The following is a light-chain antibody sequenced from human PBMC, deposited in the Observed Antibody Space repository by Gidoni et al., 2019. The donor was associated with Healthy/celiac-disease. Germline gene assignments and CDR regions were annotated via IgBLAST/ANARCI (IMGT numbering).Light chain of an antibody. J-gene: IGKJ4*01. V-gene: IGKV1-33*01. Sequence: DIQMTQSPSSRSASVGDRVTITCQASQDISNYLNWYQQKPGKAPKLLIYDASNLETGVPSRFSGSGSGTDFTFTISSLQPEDIATYYCQQYDNLPALTFXGXTKVEIK. CDR1: QDISNY. CDR2: DAS. CDR3: QQYDNLPALT.